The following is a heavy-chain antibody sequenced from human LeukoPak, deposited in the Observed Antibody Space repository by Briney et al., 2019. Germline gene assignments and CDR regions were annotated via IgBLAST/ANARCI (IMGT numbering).Heavy chain of an antibody. Sequence: ASVRVSCKTSGYTFNNYGISWVRQAPGQGLEWMGWVSSYNGDTNYAQKFKGRVTMSTDTSTSTAYMELRGLRFDDTAIYYCAKDWHILTGRNCFDPWGQGTLVTVSS. D-gene: IGHD3-9*01. CDR2: VSSYNGDT. CDR3: AKDWHILTGRNCFDP. V-gene: IGHV1-18*01. CDR1: GYTFNNYG. J-gene: IGHJ5*02.